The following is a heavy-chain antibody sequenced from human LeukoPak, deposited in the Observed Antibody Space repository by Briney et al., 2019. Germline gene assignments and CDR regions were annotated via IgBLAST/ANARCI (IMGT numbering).Heavy chain of an antibody. CDR2: MNPNSGNT. Sequence: ASVKVSCKASGYTFTSYDINWVRQATGQGLEWMGWMNPNSGNTGYAQKFQGRVTITRNTSISTAYMELSSLRSEDTAVYYCAKDMVRGIGGYFDYWGQGTLVTVSS. J-gene: IGHJ4*02. CDR1: GYTFTSYD. V-gene: IGHV1-8*03. CDR3: AKDMVRGIGGYFDY. D-gene: IGHD3-10*01.